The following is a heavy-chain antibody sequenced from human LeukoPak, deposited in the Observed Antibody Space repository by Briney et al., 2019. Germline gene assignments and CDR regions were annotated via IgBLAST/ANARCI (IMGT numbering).Heavy chain of an antibody. CDR1: GDSISGGGSS. Sequence: KSSETLSLTCTVSGDSISGGGSSWTWIRQHPGKGLEWIGYIYDSGNTYYNPSLKSRVNISVDTSKNQFSLKLNSVTAADTAVYYCARDRSDSTTRFFDYWGQGTLVTVS. V-gene: IGHV4-31*03. D-gene: IGHD3-10*01. J-gene: IGHJ4*02. CDR3: ARDRSDSTTRFFDY. CDR2: IYDSGNT.